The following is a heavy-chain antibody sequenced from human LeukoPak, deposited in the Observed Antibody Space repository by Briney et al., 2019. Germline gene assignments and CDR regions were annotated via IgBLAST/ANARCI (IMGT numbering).Heavy chain of an antibody. CDR1: GFTFSSYW. V-gene: IGHV3-7*01. CDR3: ARGRNYYGSGSYSYYYYYMDV. D-gene: IGHD3-10*01. J-gene: IGHJ6*03. Sequence: GGSLRLSCAASGFTFSSYWMSWVRQAPGKGLEWVANIKQDGSEKYYVDSVKGRFTISRDNAKNSLYLQMNSLRAEDTAVYYCARGRNYYGSGSYSYYYYYMDVWGKGTTVTISS. CDR2: IKQDGSEK.